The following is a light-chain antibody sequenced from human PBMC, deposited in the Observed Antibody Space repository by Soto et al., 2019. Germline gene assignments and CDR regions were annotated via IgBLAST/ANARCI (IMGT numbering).Light chain of an antibody. V-gene: IGKV3-15*01. CDR3: QQYSKWPLT. CDR2: GAS. Sequence: EIVMTQSPATLSVSPGERFTLSCSASESVSSYLAWYQQKPGQAPRLLIYGASSGATGIPARFSGSGSGTEFILTISSLQSEDFAVYYCQQYSKWPLTFGGGTKVDIK. J-gene: IGKJ4*01. CDR1: ESVSSY.